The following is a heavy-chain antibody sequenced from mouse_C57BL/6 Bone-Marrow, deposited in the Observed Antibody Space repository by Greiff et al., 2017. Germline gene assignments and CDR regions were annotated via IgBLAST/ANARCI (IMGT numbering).Heavy chain of an antibody. Sequence: EVMLVESGGGLVKPGGSLKLSCAASGFTFSSYAMSWVRQTPEKRLEWVATISDGGSYTYYPDNVKGRFTISRDNAKNNLYLQMSHLKSEDTAMYYCAGGYDLFAYWGQGTLVTVSA. D-gene: IGHD2-2*01. CDR1: GFTFSSYA. J-gene: IGHJ3*01. CDR3: AGGYDLFAY. CDR2: ISDGGSYT. V-gene: IGHV5-4*03.